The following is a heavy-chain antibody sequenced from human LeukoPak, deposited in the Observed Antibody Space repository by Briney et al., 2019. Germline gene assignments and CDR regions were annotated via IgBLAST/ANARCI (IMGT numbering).Heavy chain of an antibody. CDR2: MNPNSGNT. V-gene: IGHV1-8*02. J-gene: IGHJ4*02. Sequence: VASVKVSCKASGGTFSSYAISWVRQATGQGLEWMGWMNPNSGNTGYAQKFQGRVTMTRNTSISTAYMELSSLRSEDTAVYYCARGLSTYYDFWSGYSFYYFDYWGQGTLVTVSS. D-gene: IGHD3-3*01. CDR1: GGTFSSYA. CDR3: ARGLSTYYDFWSGYSFYYFDY.